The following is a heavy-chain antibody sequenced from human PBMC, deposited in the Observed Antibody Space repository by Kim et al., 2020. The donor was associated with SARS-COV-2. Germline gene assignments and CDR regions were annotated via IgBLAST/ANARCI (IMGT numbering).Heavy chain of an antibody. Sequence: SETLSLTCTVSGGSISSYYWSWIRQPPGKGLEWIGYIYYSGSTNYNPSLKSRVTISVDTSKNQFSLKLSSVTAADTAVYYCARSIVVVPAGGWKHIGYYYGMDVWGQGTTVTVSS. J-gene: IGHJ6*02. D-gene: IGHD2-2*01. V-gene: IGHV4-59*01. CDR2: IYYSGST. CDR3: ARSIVVVPAGGWKHIGYYYGMDV. CDR1: GGSISSYY.